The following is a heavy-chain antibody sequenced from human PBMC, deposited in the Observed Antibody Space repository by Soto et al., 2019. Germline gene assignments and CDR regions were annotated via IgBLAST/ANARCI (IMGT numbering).Heavy chain of an antibody. Sequence: EVQLVESGGGLVQPGGSLRLSCAASGFTFSSYWMSWVRQAPGKGLEWVANIKQDGSEKYYVDSVKGRFTTSRDNAKNSLYLQMNSLRAEDTAVYYCARSRYCSGGSCYSWGQGTLVTVSS. J-gene: IGHJ4*02. V-gene: IGHV3-7*01. CDR2: IKQDGSEK. CDR1: GFTFSSYW. D-gene: IGHD2-15*01. CDR3: ARSRYCSGGSCYS.